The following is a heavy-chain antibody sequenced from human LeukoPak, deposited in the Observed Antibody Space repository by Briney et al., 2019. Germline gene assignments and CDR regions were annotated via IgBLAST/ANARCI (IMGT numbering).Heavy chain of an antibody. CDR3: VRDLFPDAFDI. J-gene: IGHJ3*02. D-gene: IGHD2-21*01. CDR2: ISGDGGST. Sequence: GGSLRLSCAASGFTFRHFWMHWVRQAPGKGLVWVSRISGDGGSTVYADSVKGRFTISRDIAKNTLYLQMNSLRGDDTALYYCVRDLFPDAFDIWGQGTMVTVFS. CDR1: GFTFRHFW. V-gene: IGHV3-74*01.